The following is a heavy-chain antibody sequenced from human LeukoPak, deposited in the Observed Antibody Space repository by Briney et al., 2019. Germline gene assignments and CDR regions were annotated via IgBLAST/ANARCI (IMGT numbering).Heavy chain of an antibody. CDR3: ASSSSSSWYPNWFDP. CDR2: TYYRSKWYN. J-gene: IGHJ5*02. Sequence: SQTLSLTCAISGDTVSSNSAAWNWIRQSPSRGLEWQGRTYYRSKWYNDYAVSVKSRITINPDTSKNQFSLQLNSVTPEDTAVYYCASSSSSSWYPNWFDPWGQVTLVTVSS. CDR1: GDTVSSNSAA. V-gene: IGHV6-1*01. D-gene: IGHD6-13*01.